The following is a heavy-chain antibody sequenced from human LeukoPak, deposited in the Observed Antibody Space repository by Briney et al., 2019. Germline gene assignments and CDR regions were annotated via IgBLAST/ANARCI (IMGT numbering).Heavy chain of an antibody. CDR1: GGSISSSSYY. Sequence: PSETLSLTCTVSGGSISSSSYYWGWIRQPPGKGLEWIGSIYYSGSTYYNPSLKSRVTISVDTSKNQFSLKLSSVTAADTAVYYCARLISIFGVATDYWGQGTLVTVSS. CDR2: IYYSGST. J-gene: IGHJ4*02. V-gene: IGHV4-39*01. CDR3: ARLISIFGVATDY. D-gene: IGHD3-3*02.